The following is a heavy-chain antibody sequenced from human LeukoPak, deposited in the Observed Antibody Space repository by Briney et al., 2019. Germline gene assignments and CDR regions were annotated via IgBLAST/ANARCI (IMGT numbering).Heavy chain of an antibody. CDR1: VFTFSSHR. D-gene: IGHD3-16*01. CDR3: ARGGGLDV. Sequence: GGSLRLSCAASVFTFSSHRMRWARQALWKGLEWVASINHNGNVNYYVDSVKGRFTISRDNAKNSLYLQMSNLRAEDTAVYFCARGGGLDVWGQGATVTVSS. J-gene: IGHJ6*02. CDR2: INHNGNVN. V-gene: IGHV3-7*03.